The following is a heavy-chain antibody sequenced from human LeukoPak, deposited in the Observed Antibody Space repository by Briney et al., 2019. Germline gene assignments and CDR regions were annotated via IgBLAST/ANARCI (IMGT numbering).Heavy chain of an antibody. V-gene: IGHV3-30*18. J-gene: IGHJ4*02. CDR3: AKVGQWLLTDEYYFDY. D-gene: IGHD6-19*01. CDR1: GFTFSSYG. CDR2: ISYDGSNK. Sequence: GGSLRLSCAASGFTFSSYGMHWVRQAPGKGLEWVAVISYDGSNKYYADSVKGRFTISRDNSKNTLYLQMYSLRAEDTAVYYCAKVGQWLLTDEYYFDYWGQGTLVTVST.